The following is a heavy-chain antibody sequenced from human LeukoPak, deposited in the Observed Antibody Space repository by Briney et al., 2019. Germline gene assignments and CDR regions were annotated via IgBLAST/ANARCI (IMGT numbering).Heavy chain of an antibody. CDR1: GFTFSSYS. CDR3: ARGPGYSSGWYVLSVDY. V-gene: IGHV3-21*01. D-gene: IGHD6-19*01. J-gene: IGHJ4*02. Sequence: KTGGSLRLSCAASGFTFSSYSMNWVRQAPGKGLEWVSSISSSSSYIYYADSVKGRFTTSRDNSKNMLYLQMNSLSAEDTAVYYCARGPGYSSGWYVLSVDYWGQGTLVTVSS. CDR2: ISSSSSYI.